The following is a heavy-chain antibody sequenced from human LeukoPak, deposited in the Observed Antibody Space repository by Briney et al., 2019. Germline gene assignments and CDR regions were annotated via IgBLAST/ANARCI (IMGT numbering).Heavy chain of an antibody. Sequence: SGPALVKPTQTLTLTCTFSGFSLSTSGMCVSWIRQPRGKALEWLARIDWDDHKYYSTSLKTRLTISKDTSKNQVVLTMTNMDPVDTATYYCARSKDIVVAPDAFDIWGQGTMVTVSS. CDR3: ARSKDIVVAPDAFDI. V-gene: IGHV2-70*11. CDR1: GFSLSTSGMC. D-gene: IGHD2-2*01. J-gene: IGHJ3*02. CDR2: IDWDDHK.